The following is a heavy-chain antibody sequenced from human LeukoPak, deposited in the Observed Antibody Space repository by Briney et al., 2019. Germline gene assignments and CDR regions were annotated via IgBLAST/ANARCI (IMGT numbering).Heavy chain of an antibody. Sequence: GGSLRLSCAASGFSFRNYWMHWVRQAPGKGLVWVSRINKDGTNTNYADSVKGRFTISRDNAKNTLYLQMNSLRAEDTAVYYCAKGYYYDSTDYWGQGTLVTVSS. CDR3: AKGYYYDSTDY. CDR2: INKDGTNT. J-gene: IGHJ4*02. V-gene: IGHV3-74*01. D-gene: IGHD3-22*01. CDR1: GFSFRNYW.